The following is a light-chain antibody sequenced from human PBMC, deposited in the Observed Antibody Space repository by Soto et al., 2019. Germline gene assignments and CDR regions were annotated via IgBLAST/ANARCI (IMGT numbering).Light chain of an antibody. J-gene: IGKJ5*01. V-gene: IGKV3-20*01. Sequence: SKSAVTLSLTPGARATLSHRASQTVSSYLAWQQQKPSQAPSLLIYDATNGATGIPARFSGSGSGTDFTPTKSRLEPEDFAVYYCQQYGSFGQGTMLDIK. CDR2: DAT. CDR1: QTVSSY. CDR3: QQYGS.